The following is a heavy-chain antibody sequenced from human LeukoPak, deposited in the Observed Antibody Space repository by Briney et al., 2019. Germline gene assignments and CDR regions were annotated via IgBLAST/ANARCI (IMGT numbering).Heavy chain of an antibody. CDR3: ARDSVWLVPAALRY. J-gene: IGHJ4*02. D-gene: IGHD2-2*02. CDR2: IIPIFGTA. V-gene: IGHV1-69*13. Sequence: GASVKVSCKASGGTFSSYAISWVRQAPGQGLEWMGGIIPIFGTANYAQKFQGRVTITADESTSTAYMELSSLRSEDTAVYYCARDSVWLVPAALRYWGQGTLVTVSS. CDR1: GGTFSSYA.